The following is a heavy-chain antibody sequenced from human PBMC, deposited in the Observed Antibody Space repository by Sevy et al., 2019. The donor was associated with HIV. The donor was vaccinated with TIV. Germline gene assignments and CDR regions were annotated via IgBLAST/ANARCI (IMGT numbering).Heavy chain of an antibody. V-gene: IGHV3-23*01. CDR3: AKVKRIAVAGRSYFDY. J-gene: IGHJ4*02. CDR1: GFTFSSYA. CDR2: ISGSGGST. D-gene: IGHD6-19*01. Sequence: GGSLRLSCAASGFTFSSYAMSWVRQAPGKGLEWVSAISGSGGSTYYADSVKGRFTISRDNSKNTLYLQMNSLRAEDTAVYYCAKVKRIAVAGRSYFDYWGQGTLVTVS.